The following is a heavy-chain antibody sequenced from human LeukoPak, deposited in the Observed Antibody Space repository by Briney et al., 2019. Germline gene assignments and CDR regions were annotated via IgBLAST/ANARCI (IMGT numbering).Heavy chain of an antibody. D-gene: IGHD1-26*01. CDR3: AREEGYSGSPLDY. J-gene: IGHJ4*02. Sequence: SETLSLTCAAYGGSFSGYTWSWIRQPPGKGLEGIGYIYYSGSTNYNPSLKSRVTISVDTSKNQFSLKLSSVTAADTAVYYCAREEGYSGSPLDYWGQGTLVTVSS. V-gene: IGHV4-59*01. CDR2: IYYSGST. CDR1: GGSFSGYT.